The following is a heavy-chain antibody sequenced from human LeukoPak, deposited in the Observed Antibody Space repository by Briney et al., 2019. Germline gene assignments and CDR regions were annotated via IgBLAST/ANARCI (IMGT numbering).Heavy chain of an antibody. CDR1: GYTFTGYY. Sequence: ASVKVSCKASGYTFTGYYMHWVRQAPGQGLEWMGWINPNSGGTNYAQKFQGRVTMTRDTSISTAYMDLTWLTSDDTAVYYCARGGTICSGSDCYLNWLDPWGQGTLVTVSS. CDR3: ARGGTICSGSDCYLNWLDP. D-gene: IGHD2-21*02. J-gene: IGHJ5*02. V-gene: IGHV1-2*02. CDR2: INPNSGGT.